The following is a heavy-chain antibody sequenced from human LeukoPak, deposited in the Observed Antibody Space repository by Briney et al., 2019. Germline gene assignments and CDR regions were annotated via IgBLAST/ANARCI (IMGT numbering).Heavy chain of an antibody. CDR2: INHSGST. Sequence: SETLSLTCAVYGGSFSGYYWSWIRQPSGKGLEWIGEINHSGSTNYNPSLKSRVTISVDTSKNQFSLKLSSVTAADTAVYYCARGRLFWSGGSFGDYWGQGTLVTVSS. V-gene: IGHV4-34*01. CDR3: ARGRLFWSGGSFGDY. J-gene: IGHJ4*02. D-gene: IGHD2-15*01. CDR1: GGSFSGYY.